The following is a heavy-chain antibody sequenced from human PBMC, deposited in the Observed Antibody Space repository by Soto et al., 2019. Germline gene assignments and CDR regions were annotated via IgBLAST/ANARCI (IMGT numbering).Heavy chain of an antibody. Sequence: EVQLLESGGGLIQPGGSLRLSCAGSGXTFXDYGMNWVRQAPGKGLEWVSGLTWGGSAYYAESVRGRFTISRDNSKSILYVQMNSLRVEDTAVYYCAKERTSSTYDGMDVWGQGTPVTVSS. CDR1: GXTFXDYG. D-gene: IGHD6-6*01. J-gene: IGHJ6*02. CDR2: LTWGGSA. V-gene: IGHV3-23*01. CDR3: AKERTSSTYDGMDV.